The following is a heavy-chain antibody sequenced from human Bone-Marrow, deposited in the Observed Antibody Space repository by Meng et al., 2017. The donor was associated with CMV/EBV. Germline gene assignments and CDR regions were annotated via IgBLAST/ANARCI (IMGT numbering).Heavy chain of an antibody. Sequence: GGSLRLSCAASGFTFSSYAMSWVRQAPGKGLEWVSAISGSGGSTYYADSVKGRFTISRDNSTNTLYLQMNSLRAEDTAVYYCAKGLVGVVVIAIWFDYWGQGTLVTVSS. V-gene: IGHV3-23*01. CDR3: AKGLVGVVVIAIWFDY. J-gene: IGHJ4*02. CDR2: ISGSGGST. D-gene: IGHD2-21*01. CDR1: GFTFSSYA.